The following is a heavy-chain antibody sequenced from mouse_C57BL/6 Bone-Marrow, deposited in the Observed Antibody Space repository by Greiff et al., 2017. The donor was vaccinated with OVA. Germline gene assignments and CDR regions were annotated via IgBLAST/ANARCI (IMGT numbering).Heavy chain of an antibody. D-gene: IGHD2-3*01. J-gene: IGHJ1*03. Sequence: QVQLQQSGAELVRPGASVTLSCKASGYTFTDYEMHWVKQTPVHGLEWIGAIDPETGGTAYNQKFKGKAILTADKSSSTAYMGLRSLTSEDSAVYYCTRGYDGYYRGYFDVWGTGTTVTVSS. CDR2: IDPETGGT. V-gene: IGHV1-15*01. CDR3: TRGYDGYYRGYFDV. CDR1: GYTFTDYE.